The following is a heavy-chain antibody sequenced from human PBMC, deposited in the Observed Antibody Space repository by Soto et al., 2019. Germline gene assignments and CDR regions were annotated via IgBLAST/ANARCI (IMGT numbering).Heavy chain of an antibody. CDR2: ISYSGST. V-gene: IGHV4-39*01. J-gene: IGHJ4*02. D-gene: IGHD3-22*01. Sequence: PSETLSLTCAVSGGSISSSSYYWGWIRQPPGKGLEWIGSISYSGSTYYNPSLKSRVTISVDTSKNLFSLKLSSVTAADTAVYYCASYYYDSSGYYYVPGVYWGQGTLVTVSS. CDR3: ASYYYDSSGYYYVPGVY. CDR1: GGSISSSSYY.